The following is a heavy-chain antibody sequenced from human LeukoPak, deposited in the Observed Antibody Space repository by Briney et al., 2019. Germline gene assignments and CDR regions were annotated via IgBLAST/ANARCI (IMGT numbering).Heavy chain of an antibody. D-gene: IGHD2-2*01. CDR3: ARLGGYCSSTRCYGFDP. J-gene: IGHJ5*02. V-gene: IGHV5-51*01. Sequence: GESLKIFCKGSGYSFTSYWIGWVRQMPGKGLEWMGIIYPGDSDTRYSPSFQGQVTISADKSISTAYLQWSSLKASDTAMYYCARLGGYCSSTRCYGFDPWGQGALVTVSS. CDR1: GYSFTSYW. CDR2: IYPGDSDT.